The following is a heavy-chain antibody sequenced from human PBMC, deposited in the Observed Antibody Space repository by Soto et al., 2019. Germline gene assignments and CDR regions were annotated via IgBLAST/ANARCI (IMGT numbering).Heavy chain of an antibody. Sequence: GASVKVSCKASGGTFSSYAISWVRQVPGQGLEWMGGIIPIFGTANYAQKFQGRVTITADKSTSTAYMELSSLRSEDTAVYYCARDENFVSLWSGDYYYGMDVWGQGTTVTVSS. CDR3: ARDENFVSLWSGDYYYGMDV. CDR2: IIPIFGTA. J-gene: IGHJ6*02. V-gene: IGHV1-69*06. D-gene: IGHD3-10*01. CDR1: GGTFSSYA.